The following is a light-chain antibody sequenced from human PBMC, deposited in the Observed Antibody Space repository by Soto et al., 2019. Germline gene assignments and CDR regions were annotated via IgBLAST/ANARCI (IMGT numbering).Light chain of an antibody. V-gene: IGKV3-15*01. CDR3: QQYNNWPPCT. J-gene: IGKJ1*01. CDR2: GPS. CDR1: QSVSSN. Sequence: EIVMTQSPATLSVSPGERATLSCRASQSVSSNLAWYQQKPGQAPRLLIYGPSTRATGIPARFSGSGSGTEFTLTISSLQSEDFAVYYCQQYNNWPPCTFGQGTKVEI.